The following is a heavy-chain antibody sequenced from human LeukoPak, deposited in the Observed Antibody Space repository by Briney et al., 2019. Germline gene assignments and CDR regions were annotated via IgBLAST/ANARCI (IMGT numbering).Heavy chain of an antibody. CDR2: SYYSGST. V-gene: IGHV4-39*01. J-gene: IGHJ4*02. CDR1: GGSISSSSYY. Sequence: SETLSLTCTVSGGSISSSSYYWCWIRQPPGEGLEWIGSSYYSGSTYYNPSLKSRVTVSVDTSKNEFSLKLSSVTAADTAIYYCARSTYSSSSVFDCWGQGTLVTVSS. D-gene: IGHD6-6*01. CDR3: ARSTYSSSSVFDC.